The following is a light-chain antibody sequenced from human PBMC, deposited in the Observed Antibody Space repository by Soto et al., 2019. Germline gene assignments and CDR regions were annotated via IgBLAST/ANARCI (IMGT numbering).Light chain of an antibody. CDR2: GAS. Sequence: EIVLTQSPGTLSLSPGERATLSCRTSQSVSNYLAWYQHKRGQAPRLLIYGASNRATGIPDRLSGSGSGTDFTLTISRLEPEDFAVYYCQHYGTSPPYTFGQGTKLEIK. CDR3: QHYGTSPPYT. V-gene: IGKV3-20*01. J-gene: IGKJ2*01. CDR1: QSVSNY.